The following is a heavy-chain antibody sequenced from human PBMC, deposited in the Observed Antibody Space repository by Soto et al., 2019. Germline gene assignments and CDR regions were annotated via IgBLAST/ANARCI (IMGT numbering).Heavy chain of an antibody. D-gene: IGHD3-22*01. CDR1: GGTFSSYA. CDR2: IIPIFGTA. J-gene: IGHJ4*02. Sequence: SVKVSCKASGGTFSSYAISWVRQAPGPGLEWMGGIIPIFGTANYAQKFQGRVTITADKSTSTAYMELSSLRSEDPAVYYCARRSYDSSGYYAVPNPFDYWGQGTLVTVSS. CDR3: ARRSYDSSGYYAVPNPFDY. V-gene: IGHV1-69*06.